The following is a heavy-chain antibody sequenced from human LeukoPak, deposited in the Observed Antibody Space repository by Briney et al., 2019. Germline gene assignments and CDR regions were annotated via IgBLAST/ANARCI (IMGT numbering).Heavy chain of an antibody. CDR3: ARGPNSSSWYFDY. CDR1: GGSISSGSYY. CDR2: IYTSGST. Sequence: PSQTLSLTCTVSGGSISSGSYYWSWIRQPAGKGLEWIGRIYTSGSTNYNPSLKRRVTISVDTSKNQFSLKLSSVTAADTAVYYCARGPNSSSWYFDYWGQGTLVTVSS. D-gene: IGHD6-13*01. J-gene: IGHJ4*02. V-gene: IGHV4-61*02.